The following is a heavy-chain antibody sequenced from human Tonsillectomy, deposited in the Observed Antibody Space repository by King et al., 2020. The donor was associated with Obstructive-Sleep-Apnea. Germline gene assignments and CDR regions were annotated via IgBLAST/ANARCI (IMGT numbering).Heavy chain of an antibody. CDR2: ISGSGSST. CDR3: AKFPYGSGSYYTDY. V-gene: IGHV3-23*04. Sequence: LVESGGGLVQPGGSLRLSCAASGFTFSSYAMSWVRQAPGKGLEWVSAISGSGSSTYYADSAKGRFTISRDNSKNTLFLQMNSLRAEDTAVYYCAKFPYGSGSYYTDYWGQGTLVTVSS. CDR1: GFTFSSYA. D-gene: IGHD3-10*01. J-gene: IGHJ4*02.